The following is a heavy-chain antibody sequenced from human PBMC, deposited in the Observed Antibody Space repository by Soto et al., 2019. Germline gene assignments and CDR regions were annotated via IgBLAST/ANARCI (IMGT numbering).Heavy chain of an antibody. CDR1: GGSFSGYY. Sequence: SETLSLTCAVYGGSFSGYYWSWIRRPPGKGLERFGEINHSGSTNYNPSLKSRVTISVDTSKNQFSLKLSSVTAADTAVYYWARVVRWLQLGYCYDCMDVWGQGTTVTVS. CDR3: ARVVRWLQLGYCYDCMDV. D-gene: IGHD5-12*01. V-gene: IGHV4-34*01. CDR2: INHSGST. J-gene: IGHJ6*02.